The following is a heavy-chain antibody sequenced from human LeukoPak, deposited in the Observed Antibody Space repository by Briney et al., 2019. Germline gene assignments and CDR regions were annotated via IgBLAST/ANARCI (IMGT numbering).Heavy chain of an antibody. Sequence: GGSLRLSCVASGFTFSSYGMHWVRQAPGKGLEWVSIISYDGSNKYYADSVKGRFTISRDNSKNTLYLQMNSLRADDTAVYYCARGQFYGSGSYYMGWFDPWGQGTQVTVSS. D-gene: IGHD3-10*01. CDR1: GFTFSSYG. V-gene: IGHV3-30*19. CDR3: ARGQFYGSGSYYMGWFDP. CDR2: ISYDGSNK. J-gene: IGHJ5*02.